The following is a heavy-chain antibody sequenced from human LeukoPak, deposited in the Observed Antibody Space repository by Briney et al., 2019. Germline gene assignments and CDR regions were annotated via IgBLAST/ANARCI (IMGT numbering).Heavy chain of an antibody. J-gene: IGHJ4*02. D-gene: IGHD1-26*01. Sequence: SETLSLTCTVFGGSISSSSYYWGWIRQPPGKGLEWIGSIYYSGSTYYNPSLKSRVTISVDTSKNQFSLKLSSVTAADTAVYYCAREESGIPDYWGQGTLVTVSS. CDR1: GGSISSSSYY. CDR3: AREESGIPDY. V-gene: IGHV4-39*07. CDR2: IYYSGST.